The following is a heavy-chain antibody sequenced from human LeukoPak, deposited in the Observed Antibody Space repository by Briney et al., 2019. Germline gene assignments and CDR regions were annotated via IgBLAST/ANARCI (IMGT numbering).Heavy chain of an antibody. D-gene: IGHD3-10*02. CDR2: ISSSGSTI. Sequence: GGSLRLSCAASGFTFSSYEMNWVRQAPGKGLEWVSYISSSGSTIYYAESVKGRFTISRDNAKNSLYLQMNSLRAEDTAVYYCAELGITMIGGVWGKGTTITISS. CDR3: AELGITMIGGV. J-gene: IGHJ6*04. CDR1: GFTFSSYE. V-gene: IGHV3-48*03.